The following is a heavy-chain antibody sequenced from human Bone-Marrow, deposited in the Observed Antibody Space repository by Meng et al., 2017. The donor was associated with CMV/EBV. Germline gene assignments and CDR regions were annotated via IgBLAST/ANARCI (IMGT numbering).Heavy chain of an antibody. CDR1: GFTFSSYA. Sequence: LSLTWAASGFTFSSYAMHWVRQAPGKGLEWVAVISYDGSNKYYADSVKGRFTISRDNSKNTLYLQMNSLRAEDTAVYYCARRVAATPHLNWFDPWGQGTLVTVSS. D-gene: IGHD2-15*01. J-gene: IGHJ5*02. CDR2: ISYDGSNK. CDR3: ARRVAATPHLNWFDP. V-gene: IGHV3-30-3*01.